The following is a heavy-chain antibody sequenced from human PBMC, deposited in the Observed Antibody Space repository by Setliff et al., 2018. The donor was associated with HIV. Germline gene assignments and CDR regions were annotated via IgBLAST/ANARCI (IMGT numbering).Heavy chain of an antibody. CDR3: AKAGVRPHPSHDYYYYGMDV. J-gene: IGHJ6*02. CDR2: IWYDGSNK. V-gene: IGHV3-33*06. CDR1: GFTFSSYG. Sequence: GGSLRLSCAASGFTFSSYGMHWVRQAPGKGLEWVAGIWYDGSNKYYADSVKGRFTISRDNSKNMLYLQMNSLRAEDTAVYYCAKAGVRPHPSHDYYYYGMDVWGQGTTVTVSS. D-gene: IGHD1-1*01.